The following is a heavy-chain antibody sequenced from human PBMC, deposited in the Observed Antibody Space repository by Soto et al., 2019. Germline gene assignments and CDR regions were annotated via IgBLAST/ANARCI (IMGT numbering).Heavy chain of an antibody. CDR3: ARVNGITMVRGVISRWFDP. Sequence: SETLSLTCTVSGGSISSGGYYWSWIRQHPGKGLEWIGYIYYSGSTYYNPSLKSRVTISVDTSKNQFSLKLSSVTAADTAVYYCARVNGITMVRGVISRWFDPWGQGTLVTVSS. J-gene: IGHJ5*02. CDR1: GGSISSGGYY. CDR2: IYYSGST. D-gene: IGHD3-10*01. V-gene: IGHV4-31*03.